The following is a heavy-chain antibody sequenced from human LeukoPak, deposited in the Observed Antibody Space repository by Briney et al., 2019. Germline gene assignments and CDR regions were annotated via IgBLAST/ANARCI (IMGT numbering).Heavy chain of an antibody. CDR2: FYHRGSS. V-gene: IGHV4-38-2*02. CDR3: ARVYGSGNSYYFDS. CDR1: GYSISSGYF. Sequence: SETLSLTCTVSGYSISSGYFWGWIRQPPGKGLEWIGTFYHRGSSYYNSSLKSRVSISVDTSKNQFSLKLSSVTAADTAVYYCARVYGSGNSYYFDSWGQGSLVTVSS. J-gene: IGHJ4*02. D-gene: IGHD3-10*01.